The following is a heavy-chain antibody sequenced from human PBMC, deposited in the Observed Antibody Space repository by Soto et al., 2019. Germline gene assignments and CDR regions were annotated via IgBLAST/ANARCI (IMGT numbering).Heavy chain of an antibody. CDR1: GGSIRSNIYY. CDR2: VHYSGST. J-gene: IGHJ4*02. CDR3: ARQHYYDSSSYYTWN. V-gene: IGHV4-39*01. Sequence: QLQLQEAGPRLVKPSETLSLTCSVSGGSIRSNIYYWGWIRQPPGKGLEWIATVHYSGSTYYPPSLKNRVTISADTSNNLFFLRLNSVIAADTAVYYCARQHYYDSSSYYTWNWGQATLVTVSS. D-gene: IGHD3-22*01.